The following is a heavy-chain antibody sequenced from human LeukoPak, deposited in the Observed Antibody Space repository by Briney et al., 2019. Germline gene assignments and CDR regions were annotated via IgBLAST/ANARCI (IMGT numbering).Heavy chain of an antibody. Sequence: GGSLRLSCAASGFTFSSYWMHWVRQDPGKGLVWVSRINSDGSITTYADSVKGRFTISRDNAKNTLYLQMDSLRAEDTAIYYCARSPSYYDPWGQGTLVTVSS. J-gene: IGHJ5*02. V-gene: IGHV3-74*01. CDR2: INSDGSIT. D-gene: IGHD3-10*01. CDR3: ARSPSYYDP. CDR1: GFTFSSYW.